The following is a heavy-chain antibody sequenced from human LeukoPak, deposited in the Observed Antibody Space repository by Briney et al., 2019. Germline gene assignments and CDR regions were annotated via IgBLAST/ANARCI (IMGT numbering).Heavy chain of an antibody. CDR1: GGSISYYY. CDR2: IYYNGST. D-gene: IGHD2-15*01. V-gene: IGHV4-59*01. CDR3: ARKGGHFDY. Sequence: PSETLSLTCTVSGGSISYYYWSWIRQSPGKGLEWIGYIYYNGSTNYNPSLKSRVTMSVDMSKNQFSLKLSSVTAADTAIYYCARKGGHFDYWGQGTPVTVSS. J-gene: IGHJ4*02.